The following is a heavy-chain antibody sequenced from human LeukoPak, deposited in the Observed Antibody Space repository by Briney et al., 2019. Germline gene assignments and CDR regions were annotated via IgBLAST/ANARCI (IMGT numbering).Heavy chain of an antibody. Sequence: GASVKVSCKASGGTFSSYAISWVRQAPGQGLEWMGGIIPIFGTANYAQKFQGSVTITADESTSTAYMELSSLRSEDTAVYYCAREPRSANYYDSSGYYSDYWGQGTLVTVSS. D-gene: IGHD3-22*01. CDR2: IIPIFGTA. V-gene: IGHV1-69*13. J-gene: IGHJ4*02. CDR1: GGTFSSYA. CDR3: AREPRSANYYDSSGYYSDY.